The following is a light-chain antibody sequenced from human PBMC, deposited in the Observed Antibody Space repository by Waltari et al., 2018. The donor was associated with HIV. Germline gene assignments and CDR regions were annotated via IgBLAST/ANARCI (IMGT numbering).Light chain of an antibody. V-gene: IGLV1-40*01. CDR2: GNS. Sequence: QSVLTQPPSVSGAPGQRVTISCTGNRSNIGSPYDEHWYQQLPGTAPKLLIYGNSNRPSGVPDRVSGSRSGTSASLVITGLQAEDEADYYCQSYDSGLRVFGGGTKLTVL. CDR3: QSYDSGLRV. CDR1: RSNIGSPYD. J-gene: IGLJ2*01.